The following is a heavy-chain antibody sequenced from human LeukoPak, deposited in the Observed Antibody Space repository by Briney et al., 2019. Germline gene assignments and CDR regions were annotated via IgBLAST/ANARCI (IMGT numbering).Heavy chain of an antibody. CDR1: GYTFTGYY. J-gene: IGHJ5*02. CDR2: INPNSGGT. V-gene: IGHV1-2*02. D-gene: IGHD6-13*01. Sequence: ASVKVSCKASGYTFTGYYMHWVRQAPGQGLEWMGWINPNSGGTNYAQKFQGRVTMTRDTSISTAYMELSRLRSDDTAVYYCAREAAAGTYWFDPWGQGTLVTVSS. CDR3: AREAAAGTYWFDP.